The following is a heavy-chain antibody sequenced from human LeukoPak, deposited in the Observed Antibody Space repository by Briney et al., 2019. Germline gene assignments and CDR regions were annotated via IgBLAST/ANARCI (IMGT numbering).Heavy chain of an antibody. J-gene: IGHJ4*02. CDR1: GGSISSYY. CDR2: IYSSGST. CDR3: ARDSYGSGYFDY. D-gene: IGHD3-10*01. V-gene: IGHV4-4*07. Sequence: SETLSLTCTVSGGSISSYYWSWIRQPAGKGLEWIGGIYSSGSTNYNPSFKSRVSMSVDMSRNQFSLKVSSVTAADTAVYYCARDSYGSGYFDYWGQGTPVTVSS.